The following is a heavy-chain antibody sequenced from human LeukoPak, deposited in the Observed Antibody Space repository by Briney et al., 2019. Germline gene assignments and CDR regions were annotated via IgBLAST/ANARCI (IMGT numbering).Heavy chain of an antibody. D-gene: IGHD3-10*01. V-gene: IGHV3-7*03. CDR1: GFTFSSYW. J-gene: IGHJ4*02. CDR3: ARDSYGSGVLGDY. Sequence: PGGSLRHSCAASGFTFSSYWMSWVRQAPGKGLEWVANIKQDGSEKYYVDSVKGRFTISRDNAKNSLYLQMNSLRAEDTAVHYCARDSYGSGVLGDYWGQGTLVTVSS. CDR2: IKQDGSEK.